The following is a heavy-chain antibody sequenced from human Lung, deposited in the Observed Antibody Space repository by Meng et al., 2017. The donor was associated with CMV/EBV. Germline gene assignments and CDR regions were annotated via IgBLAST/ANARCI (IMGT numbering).Heavy chain of an antibody. CDR1: GFTFSSYG. V-gene: IGHV3-30*02. D-gene: IGHD3-3*01. Sequence: GGSXRLXCAASGFTFSSYGMHWVRQAPGKGLEGVAFIRYDGKNEYYADSVKGRFSISRDDSKNTLYLQMNSLRPEDTAVYYCAKETGPISGGYYYYGIDVWXQGPTVTVSS. J-gene: IGHJ6*02. CDR3: AKETGPISGGYYYYGIDV. CDR2: IRYDGKNE.